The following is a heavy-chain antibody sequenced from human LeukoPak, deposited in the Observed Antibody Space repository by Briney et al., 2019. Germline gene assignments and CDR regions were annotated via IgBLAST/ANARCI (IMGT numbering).Heavy chain of an antibody. D-gene: IGHD4-11*01. CDR2: INPSGGST. V-gene: IGHV1-46*01. CDR3: ARVPRSNLIYYMDV. CDR1: GYTFTSYY. Sequence: ASVKVSCKASGYTFTSYYMHWVRQAPGQGFEWMGIINPSGGSTSYARKFQGRVTMTRDMSTSTVYMELSSLRSEDTAVYYCARVPRSNLIYYMDVWGKGTTVTVSS. J-gene: IGHJ6*03.